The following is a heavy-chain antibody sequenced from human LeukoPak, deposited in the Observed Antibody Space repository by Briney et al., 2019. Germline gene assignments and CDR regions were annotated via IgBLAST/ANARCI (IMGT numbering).Heavy chain of an antibody. J-gene: IGHJ6*03. Sequence: SETLSLTCTVSGVSISSYYWSWIRQPPGKGLEWIGYIYYSGSTNYNPSLKSRVTISVDTSKNQFSLKLSSVTAADTAVYYCARDALRYYDYYMDVWGKGTTVTVSS. CDR1: GVSISSYY. V-gene: IGHV4-59*01. CDR3: ARDALRYYDYYMDV. CDR2: IYYSGST. D-gene: IGHD3-16*01.